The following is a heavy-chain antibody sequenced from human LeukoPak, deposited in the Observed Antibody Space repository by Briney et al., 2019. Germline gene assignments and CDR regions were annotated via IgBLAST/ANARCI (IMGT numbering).Heavy chain of an antibody. CDR2: IRSNAYGGTT. J-gene: IGHJ4*02. D-gene: IGHD6-19*01. Sequence: GGSLSLSCTASGFTFGDYAMRWFRQAPGKGLEGVGFIRSNAYGGTTEYTASVKGSFTIPRDGSKSIAYLQMHSLKTEDAAVFYCTREWYSSGWYFDYWGQGTLVTVSS. V-gene: IGHV3-49*01. CDR3: TREWYSSGWYFDY. CDR1: GFTFGDYA.